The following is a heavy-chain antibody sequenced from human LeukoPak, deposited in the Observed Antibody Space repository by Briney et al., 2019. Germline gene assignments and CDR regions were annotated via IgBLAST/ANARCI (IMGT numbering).Heavy chain of an antibody. V-gene: IGHV4-39*01. Sequence: PSETLSLTCTVSGGSISSSSYYWGWIRQPPGKGLEWIGSIYYSGSTYYNPSLKSRVTISVDTSKNQFSLKLSSVTAADTAVYYCARTRGSSGWRVYWYFDLWGRGTLVTVSS. CDR3: ARTRGSSGWRVYWYFDL. J-gene: IGHJ2*01. CDR1: GGSISSSSYY. D-gene: IGHD6-19*01. CDR2: IYYSGST.